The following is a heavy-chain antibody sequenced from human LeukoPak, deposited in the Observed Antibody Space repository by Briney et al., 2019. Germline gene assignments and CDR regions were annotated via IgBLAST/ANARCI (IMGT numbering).Heavy chain of an antibody. V-gene: IGHV4-39*07. Sequence: PSETLSLTCTVSGGSISSSSYYWGWIRQPPGKGLEWIGSIYYSGSTYYNPSLKSRVTISVDTSKNQFSLKLSSVTAADTAVYYCARVGGYSSSWTGVYYYYYMDVWGKGTTVTVSS. J-gene: IGHJ6*03. CDR2: IYYSGST. CDR3: ARVGGYSSSWTGVYYYYYMDV. CDR1: GGSISSSSYY. D-gene: IGHD6-13*01.